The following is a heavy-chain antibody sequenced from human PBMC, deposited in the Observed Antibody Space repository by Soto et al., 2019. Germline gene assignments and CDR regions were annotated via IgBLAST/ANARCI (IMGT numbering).Heavy chain of an antibody. V-gene: IGHV3-23*01. CDR2: ISGNGGST. CDR1: GFTFSNYA. Sequence: AGSLRLSCAASGFTFSNYAMSWVRQAPGKGLEWVSTISGNGGSTYYADSVKGRFTISRDNSKNMLFLQINSLRDDDSAVYYCAKRPASIITFDYWGQGTPVTVSS. J-gene: IGHJ4*02. D-gene: IGHD2-2*01. CDR3: AKRPASIITFDY.